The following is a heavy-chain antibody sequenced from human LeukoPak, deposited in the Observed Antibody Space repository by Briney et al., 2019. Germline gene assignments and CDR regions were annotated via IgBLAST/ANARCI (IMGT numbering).Heavy chain of an antibody. CDR2: INPNSGGT. CDR3: ARDRLAAAGSGG. D-gene: IGHD6-13*01. J-gene: IGHJ4*02. CDR1: GYTFTGYN. V-gene: IGHV1-2*02. Sequence: ASVKVSCKASGYTFTGYNIHWVRQAPGQGGEWMGWINPNSGGTNYAQKFQGRVTMTRDTSINTAYMEVSRLRSDDTAVYYCARDRLAAAGSGGWGQGTLVTVFS.